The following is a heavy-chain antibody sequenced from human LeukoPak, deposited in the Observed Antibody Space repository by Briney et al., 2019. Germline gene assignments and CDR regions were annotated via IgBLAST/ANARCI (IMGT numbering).Heavy chain of an antibody. J-gene: IGHJ4*02. CDR1: GSTFSTYA. CDR3: ARSSSWYDY. D-gene: IGHD6-13*01. Sequence: GGSLRLSCAASGSTFSTYAMSWVRQAPGKGLVWVSRINSDGSSTSYADSVKGRFTISRDNAKNTLYLQMNSLRAEDTAVYYCARSSSWYDYWGQGTLVTVSS. V-gene: IGHV3-74*01. CDR2: INSDGSST.